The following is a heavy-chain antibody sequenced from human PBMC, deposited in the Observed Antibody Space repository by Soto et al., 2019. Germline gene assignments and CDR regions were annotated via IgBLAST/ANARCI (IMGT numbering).Heavy chain of an antibody. CDR3: ARYPVAHPLKCGMDV. J-gene: IGHJ6*02. V-gene: IGHV2-5*01. D-gene: IGHD2-15*01. Sequence: SGPTLVNPTQTLTLTCTFSGFSLSTNGVGVGWVRQPPGKALEWLALVYWNDDKRYSPSLKSRLTITKDTSKNQVVLTMTNMDPVDTATYYCARYPVAHPLKCGMDVWGQGTTVTVSS. CDR1: GFSLSTNGVG. CDR2: VYWNDDK.